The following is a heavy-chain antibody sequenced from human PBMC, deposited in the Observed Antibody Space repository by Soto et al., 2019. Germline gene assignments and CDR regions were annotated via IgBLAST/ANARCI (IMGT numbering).Heavy chain of an antibody. CDR3: AREDSSSSPGINYYYYYGMDA. CDR2: TYYRSKWYN. CDR1: GDSVSSNSAA. D-gene: IGHD6-6*01. J-gene: IGHJ6*02. V-gene: IGHV6-1*01. Sequence: SQTLSLTCAISGDSVSSNSAAWNWIRQSPSRGLEWLGRTYYRSKWYNDYAVSVKSRITINPDSSKNQFSLQLNSVTPEDTAVYYCAREDSSSSPGINYYYYYGMDAWGQGTTVTVSS.